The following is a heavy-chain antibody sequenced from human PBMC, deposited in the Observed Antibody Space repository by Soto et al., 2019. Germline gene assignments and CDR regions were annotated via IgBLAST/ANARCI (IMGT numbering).Heavy chain of an antibody. Sequence: QVQLVQSGPEVRKPGASVKVSCEASGYTFTTSGISWVRQVPGQGLEWMGWISTYNGDTNSAQNFQGRVLMTADTAXCTAYMEVMSLKSDDTAVYYCARQGSWPYYYYGLDVWGQGTIVTVSS. V-gene: IGHV1-18*01. J-gene: IGHJ6*02. CDR2: ISTYNGDT. CDR1: GYTFTTSG. CDR3: ARQGSWPYYYYGLDV. D-gene: IGHD1-26*01.